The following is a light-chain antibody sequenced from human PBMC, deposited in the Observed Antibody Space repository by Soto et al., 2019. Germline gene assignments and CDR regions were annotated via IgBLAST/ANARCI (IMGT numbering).Light chain of an antibody. CDR1: QSISGW. V-gene: IGKV1-5*03. CDR3: QQYYTYSPT. CDR2: MAS. J-gene: IGKJ2*01. Sequence: DIQMTQSPSTLSASVGDRVTITCRASQSISGWLAWYQQRPGKAPKLLIFMASSLESGVPSRFSGSGSGTEFTLTISSLQPDDFAAYYCQQYYTYSPTFGQGTKLDIK.